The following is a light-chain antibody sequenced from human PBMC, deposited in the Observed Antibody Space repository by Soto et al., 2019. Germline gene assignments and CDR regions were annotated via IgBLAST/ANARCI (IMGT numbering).Light chain of an antibody. CDR2: EVS. CDR3: CSYAGDLAL. J-gene: IGLJ2*01. CDR1: SSDIGNYDF. Sequence: QSALTQPASVSGSPGQSITISCTGTSSDIGNYDFVSWYQQVPGTAPKAMIYEVSSRPSGVSNRFSGSKSGNTASLTISGLQAEDEAYYYCCSYAGDLALFGGGTKLTVL. V-gene: IGLV2-23*02.